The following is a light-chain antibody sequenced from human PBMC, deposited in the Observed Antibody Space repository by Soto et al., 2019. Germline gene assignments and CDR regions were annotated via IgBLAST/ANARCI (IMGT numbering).Light chain of an antibody. CDR2: GAS. CDR1: QIVITY. Sequence: DIQVTQSPSSLSASVGDRVTITCRASQIVITYLNWYQQEPGKAPRLLIYGASSLQSGVPSRFSGSGSGTGFTLTISRLQPEDFATYYCHQTYSTPTFGHGTKVEVK. J-gene: IGKJ1*01. CDR3: HQTYSTPT. V-gene: IGKV1-39*01.